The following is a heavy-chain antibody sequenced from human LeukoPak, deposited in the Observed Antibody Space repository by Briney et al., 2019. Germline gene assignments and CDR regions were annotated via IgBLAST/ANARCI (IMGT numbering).Heavy chain of an antibody. J-gene: IGHJ4*02. CDR3: TRVGYIDEGIDY. D-gene: IGHD5-24*01. CDR2: IKQDGSKK. Sequence: GRSLRLSCAASGFPFSSYWMTWVRQAPGKGLEWVANIKQDGSKKSYVDSVKGRFTISRDNAKNSLYLQMNSLRAEDTAIYYCTRVGYIDEGIDYWGQGTLVTVSS. CDR1: GFPFSSYW. V-gene: IGHV3-7*04.